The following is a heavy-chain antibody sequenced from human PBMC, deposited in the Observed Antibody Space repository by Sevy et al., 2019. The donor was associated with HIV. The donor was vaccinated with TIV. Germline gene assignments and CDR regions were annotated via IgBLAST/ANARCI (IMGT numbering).Heavy chain of an antibody. V-gene: IGHV1-24*01. CDR3: ATTKDYYDSSSYPFDY. J-gene: IGHJ4*02. CDR1: GYTLTQFS. CDR2: FDPEDGDPEDGKT. Sequence: ASVKVSCKVSGYTLTQFSMQWVRQAPGKGLEWMTTFDPEDGDPEDGKTIYAQKFLGRVTMTEDTSTDTAYMELSSLRSDDTAVYYCATTKDYYDSSSYPFDYWGQGTLVTVSS. D-gene: IGHD3-22*01.